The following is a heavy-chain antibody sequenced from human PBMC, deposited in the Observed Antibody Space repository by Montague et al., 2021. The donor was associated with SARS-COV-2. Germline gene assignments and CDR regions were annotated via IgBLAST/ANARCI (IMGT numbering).Heavy chain of an antibody. V-gene: IGHV2-70*11. CDR2: IDWDDDK. CDR1: GFSLSTSGMC. D-gene: IGHD6-19*01. Sequence: VKPTQTLTLTCTFSGFSLSTSGMCVSWIRQPPGKALEWLARIDWDDDKYYNTSLETRLTISKDTSKNQVVLTMTNMDPVDTATYYWARIREGWQWGFDYWGQGTLVTVSS. J-gene: IGHJ4*02. CDR3: ARIREGWQWGFDY.